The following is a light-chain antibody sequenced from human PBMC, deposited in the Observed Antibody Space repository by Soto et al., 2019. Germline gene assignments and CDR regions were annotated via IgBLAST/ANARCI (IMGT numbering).Light chain of an antibody. V-gene: IGKV1-17*01. CDR2: SAS. Sequence: IQMTQSPSSLSASVGDRVTIPCRASQGIGNALGWYQQKPGKVPNRLIYSASSLQSGVPSRFSGSGSETEFTLTISSLQPEDFATYYCLQHSDYPFTFGQGTRLEIK. CDR3: LQHSDYPFT. CDR1: QGIGNA. J-gene: IGKJ5*01.